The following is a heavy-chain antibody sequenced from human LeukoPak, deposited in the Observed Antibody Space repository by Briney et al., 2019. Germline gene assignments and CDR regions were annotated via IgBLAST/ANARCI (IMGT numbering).Heavy chain of an antibody. Sequence: PGGSLRLSCAATGFTFSDYYINWIRQAPGKGLEWVSAISGSGGSTYYADSVKGRFTISRDNSKNTLYLQMNSLRAEDTAVYYCAKDPMQTRLYYFDYWGQGTLVTVSS. J-gene: IGHJ4*02. CDR3: AKDPMQTRLYYFDY. V-gene: IGHV3-23*01. CDR2: ISGSGGST. CDR1: GFTFSDYY.